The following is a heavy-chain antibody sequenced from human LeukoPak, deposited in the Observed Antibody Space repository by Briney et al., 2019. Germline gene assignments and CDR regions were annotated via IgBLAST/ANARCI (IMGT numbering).Heavy chain of an antibody. CDR2: LNWNGGIT. D-gene: IGHD2-2*02. J-gene: IGHJ4*02. CDR3: ARDGGYCSSSTCYTLDY. Sequence: GGSLRLSCEASGFIFQDFGMSWVSQAPGKGLEWVSGLNWNGGITDYADSVKGRFTISRDNAKNSLYLEMHSLRAEDTALYYCARDGGYCSSSTCYTLDYWGQGVLVTVSS. CDR1: GFIFQDFG. V-gene: IGHV3-20*04.